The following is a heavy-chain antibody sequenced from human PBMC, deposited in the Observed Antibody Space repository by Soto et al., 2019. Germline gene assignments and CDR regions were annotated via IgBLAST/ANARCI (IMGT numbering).Heavy chain of an antibody. J-gene: IGHJ4*01. V-gene: IGHV1-18*04. CDR2: INGYNGDT. CDR3: ARDKDRVSARSVPQFDY. D-gene: IGHD2-21*02. CDR1: GYTFTSYG. Sequence: ASVKVSCKASGYTFTSYGIGWVRQAPGQGLEWMGWINGYNGDTNYAQKLQGRVTVTTDTSTSTAYMELRSLTSDDTAVYYCARDKDRVSARSVPQFDYWGPGTMLTVYS.